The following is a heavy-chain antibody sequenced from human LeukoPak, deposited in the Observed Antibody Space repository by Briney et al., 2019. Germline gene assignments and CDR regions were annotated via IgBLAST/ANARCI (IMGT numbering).Heavy chain of an antibody. CDR1: GFTFSSYW. CDR2: INSDGSST. Sequence: GGSLRLSCAASGFTFSSYWMHWVRQAPGKGLVWVSRINSDGSSTSCADSVKGRFTISRDNAKNTLYLQMDSLRAEDTAVYYCARAGSGDYFDYWGQGTLVTVSS. V-gene: IGHV3-74*01. CDR3: ARAGSGDYFDY. D-gene: IGHD2-8*02. J-gene: IGHJ4*02.